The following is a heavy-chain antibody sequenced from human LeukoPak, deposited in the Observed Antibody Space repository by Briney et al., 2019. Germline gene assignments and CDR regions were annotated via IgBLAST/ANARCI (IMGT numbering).Heavy chain of an antibody. J-gene: IGHJ6*02. D-gene: IGHD4-23*01. CDR1: GYTFTGYY. V-gene: IGHV1-2*04. CDR2: INPNSGGT. Sequence: ASVKVSCKASGYTFTGYYMHWVRQAPGQGLEWMGWINPNSGGTNYAQKFQGWVTMTRDTSISTAYMELSRLRSDDTAVYYCARGMGGAYGGGDYYYGMDVWGQGTTVTVSS. CDR3: ARGMGGAYGGGDYYYGMDV.